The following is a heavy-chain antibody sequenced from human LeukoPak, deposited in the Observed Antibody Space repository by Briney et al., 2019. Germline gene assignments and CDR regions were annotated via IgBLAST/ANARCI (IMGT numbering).Heavy chain of an antibody. D-gene: IGHD6-6*01. CDR2: IKSKTFGETA. CDR1: GLTFSNAW. Sequence: KPGGSLRLSCAASGLTFSNAWMTWVRQAPGKGLEWVGRIKSKTFGETADYAAPLKGRFTISRDDSKSTLYVQMNSLNTEDTAVYYWTRLAEEYTSSSFLYGMDVWGHGTTVTVSS. CDR3: TRLAEEYTSSSFLYGMDV. J-gene: IGHJ6*02. V-gene: IGHV3-15*01.